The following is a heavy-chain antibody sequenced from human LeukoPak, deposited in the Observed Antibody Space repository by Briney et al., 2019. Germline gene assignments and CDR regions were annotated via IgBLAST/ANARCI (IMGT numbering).Heavy chain of an antibody. J-gene: IGHJ3*02. CDR1: GGSIGTYY. V-gene: IGHV4-59*01. D-gene: IGHD2-8*01. Sequence: SETLSLTCTVTGGSIGTYYWSWIRQPPGKGLEWIGYICYIGTTNYKPSLKSRVTMSVDTSKNQFSLKLSSVTAADTAVYYCARPGVDAFDIWGPGTMVTVSS. CDR3: ARPGVDAFDI. CDR2: ICYIGTT.